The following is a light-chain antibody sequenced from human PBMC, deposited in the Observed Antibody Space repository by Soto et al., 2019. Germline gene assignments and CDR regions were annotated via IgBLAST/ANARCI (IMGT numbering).Light chain of an antibody. V-gene: IGKV3-20*01. J-gene: IGKJ1*01. Sequence: EIVLTQSPATLSLSPWERATLSCRASQSVSSYLAWYQQKPGQAPRLLIYDASSRATGIPDRFSGSGSGTDFTLTISRLEPEDFAVYYCQQYGSSPWTFGQGTKVDI. CDR3: QQYGSSPWT. CDR1: QSVSSY. CDR2: DAS.